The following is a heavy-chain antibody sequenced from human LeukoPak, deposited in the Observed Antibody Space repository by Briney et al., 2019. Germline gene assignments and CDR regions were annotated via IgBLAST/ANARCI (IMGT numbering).Heavy chain of an antibody. V-gene: IGHV1-18*01. J-gene: IGHJ4*02. CDR3: ARGTHGYGANRRALDY. D-gene: IGHD4-17*01. CDR2: ISAYNGNT. Sequence: GASVKVSCKASGYTFTSYGISWVRQAPGQGLEWMGWISAYNGNTNYAQKLQGRVTMTTDTSTSTAYMELRSLRSDDTAVYYCARGTHGYGANRRALDYWGQGTLVTVSS. CDR1: GYTFTSYG.